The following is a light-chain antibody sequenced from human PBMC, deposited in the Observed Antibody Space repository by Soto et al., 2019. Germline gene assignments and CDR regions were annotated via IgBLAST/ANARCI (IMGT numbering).Light chain of an antibody. CDR1: QSISSY. V-gene: IGKV1-39*01. Sequence: DIQMTQSPSTLSASVGDRVTITCRASQSISSYLNWYQQKPGKAPKLLIYAASSLQSGVPSRFSGSGYGTDFTHTISSLQPEDFATYYCQQSYSTPPWTFGQGTKVEIK. J-gene: IGKJ1*01. CDR3: QQSYSTPPWT. CDR2: AAS.